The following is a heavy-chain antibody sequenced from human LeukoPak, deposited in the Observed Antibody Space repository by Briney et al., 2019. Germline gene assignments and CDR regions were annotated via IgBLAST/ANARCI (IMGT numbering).Heavy chain of an antibody. CDR3: ARGRASRITIFGVVINGPFDP. J-gene: IGHJ5*02. D-gene: IGHD3-3*01. Sequence: ASVKVSCKASGYTFTGYYMHWVRQAPGQGLEWMGWINPNSGGTNYAQKFQGRVTMTRDTSISTAYMELSRLRSDDTAVYYCARGRASRITIFGVVINGPFDPWGQGTLVTVSS. CDR2: INPNSGGT. CDR1: GYTFTGYY. V-gene: IGHV1-2*02.